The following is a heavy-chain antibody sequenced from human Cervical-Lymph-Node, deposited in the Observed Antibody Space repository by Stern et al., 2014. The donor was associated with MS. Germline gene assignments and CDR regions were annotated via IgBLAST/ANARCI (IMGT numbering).Heavy chain of an antibody. Sequence: VQLVESGGGVVQPGRSLRLFCAASGFSFSNFGMHWVRQAPGKGLEWVTLISYDGGNEYYADFVKGRFTISRDDSKNKVYLQLNSLRPEDTAVYYYAKGRTVAGKGVGAFDVWGQGTLVTVSS. D-gene: IGHD6-19*01. CDR1: GFSFSNFG. CDR3: AKGRTVAGKGVGAFDV. V-gene: IGHV3-30*18. J-gene: IGHJ3*01. CDR2: ISYDGGNE.